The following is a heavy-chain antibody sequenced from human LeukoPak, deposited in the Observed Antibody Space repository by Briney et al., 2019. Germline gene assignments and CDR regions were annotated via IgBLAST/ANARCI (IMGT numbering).Heavy chain of an antibody. J-gene: IGHJ6*04. CDR1: GFTLSSYA. Sequence: GGSLRLSCAASGFTLSSYAMHWVRQAPAKGLEWVALISYDGSNKYYADSVKGRFTISRDHAKNSLYLQMNSLRAEDTAVYYCAELGITMIGGVWGKGTTVTISS. V-gene: IGHV3-30*04. D-gene: IGHD3-10*02. CDR2: ISYDGSNK. CDR3: AELGITMIGGV.